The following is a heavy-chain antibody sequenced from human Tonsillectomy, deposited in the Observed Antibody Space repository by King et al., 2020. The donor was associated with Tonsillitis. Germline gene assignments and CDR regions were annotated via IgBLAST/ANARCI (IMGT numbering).Heavy chain of an antibody. D-gene: IGHD3-16*01. CDR1: GFTFSNAW. J-gene: IGHJ4*02. CDR2: IKSKIDGGTT. V-gene: IGHV3-15*07. Sequence: VQLVESGGGLVKPGGALRLSCAASGFTFSNAWMNWVCQAPGKGLAWVGRIKSKIDGGTTDYAAPVKGRFTISRYDSKNTLYLQMNSLKTEDSAVYYCSTDLGDFWGQGTLVTVSS. CDR3: STDLGDF.